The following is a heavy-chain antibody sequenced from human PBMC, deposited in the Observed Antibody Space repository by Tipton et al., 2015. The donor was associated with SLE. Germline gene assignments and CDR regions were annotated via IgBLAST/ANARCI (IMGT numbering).Heavy chain of an antibody. D-gene: IGHD3-16*01. J-gene: IGHJ6*02. CDR1: GDSISRYY. CDR2: MHYRGDT. V-gene: IGHV4-59*08. Sequence: LRLSCTVSGDSISRYYWSWIRQPPGRGLEWIGYMHYRGDTHYNPSLKRRVTISVDTSKFHFSLNMSSVTAADTAVYYCARQRSIGGKDYGMDVWGQGSTVTVSS. CDR3: ARQRSIGGKDYGMDV.